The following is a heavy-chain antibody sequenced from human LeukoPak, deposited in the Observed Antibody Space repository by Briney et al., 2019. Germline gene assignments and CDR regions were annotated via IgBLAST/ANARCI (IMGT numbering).Heavy chain of an antibody. CDR1: GFTFSSFW. CDR3: ARDKIVGATLFDY. J-gene: IGHJ4*02. Sequence: GGSLRLSCAASGFTFSSFWMSWVRQAPGKGLEWVANIKQDGSDKFYVDSVKGRFTISRDNAKDSLYLQMNSLRAEDTAVYYCARDKIVGATLFDYWGQGTLVTVSS. CDR2: IKQDGSDK. V-gene: IGHV3-7*01. D-gene: IGHD1-26*01.